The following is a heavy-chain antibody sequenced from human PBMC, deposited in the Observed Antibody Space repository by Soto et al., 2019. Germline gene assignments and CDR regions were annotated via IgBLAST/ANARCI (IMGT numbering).Heavy chain of an antibody. J-gene: IGHJ6*02. CDR3: ASWGPVVVVAATRPYYYYGMDV. Sequence: ASVKVSCKASGYTLTSYGISWVRQAPGQGLEWMGWISAYNGNTNYAQKLQGRVTMTTDTSTSTAYMELRSLRSDDTAVYYCASWGPVVVVAATRPYYYYGMDVWGQGTTVTVSS. V-gene: IGHV1-18*01. CDR1: GYTLTSYG. CDR2: ISAYNGNT. D-gene: IGHD2-15*01.